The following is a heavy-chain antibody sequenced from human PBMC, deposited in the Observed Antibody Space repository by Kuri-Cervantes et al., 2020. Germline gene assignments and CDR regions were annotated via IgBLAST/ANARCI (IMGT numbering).Heavy chain of an antibody. J-gene: IGHJ2*01. CDR3: ARGPYGDYSRYFDL. D-gene: IGHD4-17*01. CDR2: INPNSGGT. V-gene: IGHV1-2*04. Sequence: ASVKVSCKASGYTFTGYYMHRVRQAPGQGLERMGWINPNSGGTNYAQKFQGWVTMTRDTSISTAYMELSRLRSDDTAVYYCARGPYGDYSRYFDLWGRGTLVTVSS. CDR1: GYTFTGYY.